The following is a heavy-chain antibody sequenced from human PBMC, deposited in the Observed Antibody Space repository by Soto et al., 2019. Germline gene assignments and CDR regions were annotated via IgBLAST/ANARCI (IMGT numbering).Heavy chain of an antibody. V-gene: IGHV4-59*01. Sequence: PSETLSLTCTVSGGSISSYYWSWIRQPPGKGLEWIGYIYYSGSTNYNPSLKSRVTISVDTSKNQFSLKLSSVTAADTAVYYCARERAVFLWVGEKNWFDPWGQGTLVTVSS. CDR3: ARERAVFLWVGEKNWFDP. CDR2: IYYSGST. D-gene: IGHD3-10*01. J-gene: IGHJ5*02. CDR1: GGSISSYY.